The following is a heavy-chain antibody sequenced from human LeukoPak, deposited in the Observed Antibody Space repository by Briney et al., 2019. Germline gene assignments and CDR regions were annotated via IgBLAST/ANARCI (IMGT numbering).Heavy chain of an antibody. V-gene: IGHV3-49*05. D-gene: IGHD2-2*01. Sequence: KSGGSLRLSCTASGFTFGDYAMSWFRQAPGKGLEWVGFIRSKAYGGTTEYAASVKGRFTISRDDSKSIAYLQMNSLKTEDTAVYYCTRWGTIVVVPAARGEYNWFDPWGQGTLVTVSS. CDR1: GFTFGDYA. CDR2: IRSKAYGGTT. CDR3: TRWGTIVVVPAARGEYNWFDP. J-gene: IGHJ5*02.